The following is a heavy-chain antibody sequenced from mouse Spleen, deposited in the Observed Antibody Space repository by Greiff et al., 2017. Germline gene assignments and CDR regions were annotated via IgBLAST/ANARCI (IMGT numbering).Heavy chain of an antibody. D-gene: IGHD1-2*01. CDR2: INPYNGDT. V-gene: IGHV1-20*02. CDR3: ARGRIHYYGLDY. Sequence: VQLKESGPELVKPGASVKISCKASGYSFTGYFMNWVMQSHGKSLEWIGRINPYNGDTFYNQKFKGKATLTVDKSSSTAHMELRSLASEDSAVYYCARGRIHYYGLDYWGQGTTLTVSS. J-gene: IGHJ2*01. CDR1: GYSFTGYF.